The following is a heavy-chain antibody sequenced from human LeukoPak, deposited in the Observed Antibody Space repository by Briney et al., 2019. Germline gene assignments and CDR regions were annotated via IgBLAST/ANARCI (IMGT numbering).Heavy chain of an antibody. J-gene: IGHJ4*02. CDR1: GYTFTSYG. CDR3: ARGYRYSSSSGFDY. D-gene: IGHD6-6*01. V-gene: IGHV1-18*01. Sequence: ASVKVSCKASGYTFTSYGISWVRQAPGQGLERMGWISAYNGNTNYAQKLQGRVTMTTDTSTSTAYMELRSLRSDDTAVYYCARGYRYSSSSGFDYWGQGTLVTVSS. CDR2: ISAYNGNT.